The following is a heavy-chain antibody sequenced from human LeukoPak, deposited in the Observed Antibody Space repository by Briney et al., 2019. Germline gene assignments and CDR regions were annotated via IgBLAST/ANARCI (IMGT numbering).Heavy chain of an antibody. J-gene: IGHJ4*02. Sequence: PGRSLRLSCAASGFTFSNYAMHWVRQAPGKGLEWVSSISSSSSYIYYADSVKGRFTISRDNAKNSLYLQMNSLRAEDTAVYYCARDKQQLTYYFDYWGQGTLVTVSS. CDR3: ARDKQQLTYYFDY. CDR1: GFTFSNYA. V-gene: IGHV3-21*01. D-gene: IGHD6-13*01. CDR2: ISSSSSYI.